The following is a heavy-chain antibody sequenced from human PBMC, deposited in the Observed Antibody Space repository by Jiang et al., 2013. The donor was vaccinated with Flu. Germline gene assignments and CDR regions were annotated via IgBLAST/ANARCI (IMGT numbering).Heavy chain of an antibody. CDR1: GYSFTDKW. V-gene: IGHV5-51*01. J-gene: IGHJ4*02. CDR2: IYPDDSDT. D-gene: IGHD3-10*01. CDR3: AGSRGYYYGFHD. Sequence: GAEVKKPGESLKISCKGSGYSFTDKWIGWVRQMPGKGLEWMGIIYPDDSDTRYSPSFQGQVTTSADKSISTAYLQWSSLKASDTATYYCAGSRGYYYGFHDWGQGTRGHRLL.